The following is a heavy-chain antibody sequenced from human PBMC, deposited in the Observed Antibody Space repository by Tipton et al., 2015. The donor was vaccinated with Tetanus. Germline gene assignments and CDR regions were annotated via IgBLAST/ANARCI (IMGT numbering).Heavy chain of an antibody. Sequence: SLRLSCAVSGITFDGYGIHWVRHAPGRGLEWVAFIWPDGLFKYYGDSMKGRCSISRDNSRNTVSLEVNNLVDEDTGVYYCVRATRDYHILTGYRRTFDPWGQGTLVTVSS. D-gene: IGHD3-9*01. CDR1: GITFDGYG. V-gene: IGHV3-33*01. CDR2: IWPDGLFK. CDR3: VRATRDYHILTGYRRTFDP. J-gene: IGHJ5*02.